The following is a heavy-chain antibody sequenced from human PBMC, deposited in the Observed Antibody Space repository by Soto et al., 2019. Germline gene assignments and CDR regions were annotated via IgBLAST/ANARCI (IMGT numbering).Heavy chain of an antibody. V-gene: IGHV3-48*02. Sequence: PGGSLRLSCAGSGFTFSSYSMNWVRQAPGKGLEWVSFISSSSGTKKYADSVKGRFTISRDNAKNTLYLQMNSLRDEDTAVYYCARFGSNTWSSNYLFDYWGQGSLVTGSS. CDR1: GFTFSSYS. D-gene: IGHD3-10*01. CDR2: ISSSSGTK. CDR3: ARFGSNTWSSNYLFDY. J-gene: IGHJ4*02.